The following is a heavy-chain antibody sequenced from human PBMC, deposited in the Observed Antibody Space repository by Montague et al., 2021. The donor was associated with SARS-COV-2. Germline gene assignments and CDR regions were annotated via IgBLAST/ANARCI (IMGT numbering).Heavy chain of an antibody. CDR1: GGSISSYY. Sequence: SETLSLTCTVSGGSISSYYWSWIRQPPGKGLEWIGYIYYSGSTNXXPSLKSRVTISVDTSKNQFSLKLSSVIAADTAVYYCARGSGWMGNAFDIWGQGTMVTVSS. CDR2: IYYSGST. D-gene: IGHD6-19*01. CDR3: ARGSGWMGNAFDI. V-gene: IGHV4-59*01. J-gene: IGHJ3*02.